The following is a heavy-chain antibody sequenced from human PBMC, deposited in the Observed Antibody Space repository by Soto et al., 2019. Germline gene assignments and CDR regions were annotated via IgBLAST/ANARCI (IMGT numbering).Heavy chain of an antibody. CDR3: AKPGPVTARIRFDY. J-gene: IGHJ4*02. CDR2: IDGRDGT. D-gene: IGHD2-21*02. Sequence: EVQLLESGGGLVQPGGSLRLSCAGSGFTFRAYTMAWVRQAPGKGLEWVSGIDGRDGTYYADSVKGRFNISRDSSRNTLFLQMKSLRADDTAVYYCAKPGPVTARIRFDYWGQGALVTVS. CDR1: GFTFRAYT. V-gene: IGHV3-23*01.